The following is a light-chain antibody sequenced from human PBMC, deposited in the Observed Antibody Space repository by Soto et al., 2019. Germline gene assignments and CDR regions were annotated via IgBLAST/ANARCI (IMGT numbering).Light chain of an antibody. CDR3: QQYYSTLIT. CDR1: QSVLYSYYNKSY. Sequence: DIALTKSPDSLALSLGERATMNCKSSQSVLYSYYNKSYLAWYQVKPGRPPKLLFSWASTRESGVPDRFSGSGSGTDFTLTISSLQAEDVAVYYCQQYYSTLITFGQGTRLEIK. J-gene: IGKJ5*01. CDR2: WAS. V-gene: IGKV4-1*01.